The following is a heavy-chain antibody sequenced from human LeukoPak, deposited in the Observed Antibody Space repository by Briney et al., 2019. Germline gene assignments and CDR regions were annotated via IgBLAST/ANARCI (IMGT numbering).Heavy chain of an antibody. Sequence: PSETLSLTCTVSGGSISSYYWSWIRQPPGKGLEWIGSIYYSGSTYYNPSLKSRVTISVDTSKNQFSLKLSSVTAADTAVYYCARHQTYYYDSSGYYSFDYWGQGTLVTVSS. V-gene: IGHV4-39*01. J-gene: IGHJ4*02. CDR3: ARHQTYYYDSSGYYSFDY. D-gene: IGHD3-22*01. CDR2: IYYSGST. CDR1: GGSISSYY.